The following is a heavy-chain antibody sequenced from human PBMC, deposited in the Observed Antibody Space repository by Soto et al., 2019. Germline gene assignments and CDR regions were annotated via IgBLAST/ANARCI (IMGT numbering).Heavy chain of an antibody. CDR2: ISAYNGNT. CDR3: ERDQFSYSSGNNWFDP. D-gene: IGHD6-19*01. CDR1: GYTFTSYG. J-gene: IGHJ5*02. V-gene: IGHV1-18*01. Sequence: QVQLVQSGAEVKKPGASVKVSCKASGYTFTSYGISWVRQAPGQGLEWMGWISAYNGNTNYAQKLQGRVTMTTDTSTSTAYMELRSLRSDATAVYYCERDQFSYSSGNNWFDPWGQGTLVTVS.